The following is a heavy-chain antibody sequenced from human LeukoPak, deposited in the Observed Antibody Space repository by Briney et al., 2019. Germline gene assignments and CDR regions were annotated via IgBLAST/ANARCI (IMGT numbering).Heavy chain of an antibody. V-gene: IGHV4-39*01. CDR2: IYYSGST. Sequence: SETLSLTCTVSGGSISSSSYYWGWIRQPPGKGLEWIGSIYYSGSTYYNPSLKSRDTISVDTSKNQFSLKLSSVTAADTAVYYCARHLTVVVAVFDYWGQGTLVTVSS. CDR3: ARHLTVVVAVFDY. D-gene: IGHD2-15*01. J-gene: IGHJ4*02. CDR1: GGSISSSSYY.